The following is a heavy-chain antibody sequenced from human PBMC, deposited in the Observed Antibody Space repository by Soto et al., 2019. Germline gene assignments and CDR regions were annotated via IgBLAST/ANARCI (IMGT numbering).Heavy chain of an antibody. CDR2: ISRDGGTK. CDR3: TGEVASGY. J-gene: IGHJ4*02. V-gene: IGHV3-30*03. Sequence: QVQLVESGGGVVQPGRSLRLSCAVSGFTVSTYGMHWVRQAPGKGLEWVAVISRDGGTKYYADSVKGRFTISRDNSRNTLFLEMNSLRGDDMAVYYCTGEVASGYWVQGTRVTVSA. CDR1: GFTVSTYG. D-gene: IGHD2-8*02.